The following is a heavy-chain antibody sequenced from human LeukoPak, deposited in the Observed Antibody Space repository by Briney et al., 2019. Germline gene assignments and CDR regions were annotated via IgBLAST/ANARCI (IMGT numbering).Heavy chain of an antibody. Sequence: GASVKVSCKASGYTFTSYDINWVRQATGQGLEWMGWMNPNSGNTGYAQKFQGRVTITRNTSISTAYMELSSLRSEDTAVYYCARDGTTVTNPDYYYYMDVWGKGTTVTVSS. CDR1: GYTFTSYD. J-gene: IGHJ6*03. V-gene: IGHV1-8*03. CDR2: MNPNSGNT. CDR3: ARDGTTVTNPDYYYYMDV. D-gene: IGHD4-17*01.